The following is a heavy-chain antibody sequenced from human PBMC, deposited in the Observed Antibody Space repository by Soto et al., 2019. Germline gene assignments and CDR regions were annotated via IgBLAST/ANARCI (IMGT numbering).Heavy chain of an antibody. D-gene: IGHD3-16*01. V-gene: IGHV3-21*01. J-gene: IGHJ5*02. CDR2: ISSSSSYI. Sequence: RRLSCAASGFTFSSYSMNWVRQAPGKGLEWVSSISSSSSYIYYVDSVKGRFTISRDNAKNSLYLQMNSLRAEDTAVYYCARDLRSPYNWFDPWGQGTLVTVSS. CDR1: GFTFSSYS. CDR3: ARDLRSPYNWFDP.